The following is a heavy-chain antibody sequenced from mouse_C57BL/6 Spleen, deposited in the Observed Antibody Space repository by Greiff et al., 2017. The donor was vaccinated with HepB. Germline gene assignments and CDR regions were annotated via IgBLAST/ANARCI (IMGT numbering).Heavy chain of an antibody. J-gene: IGHJ1*03. V-gene: IGHV5-16*01. CDR3: ARVLTVSYWYFDV. CDR2: INYDGSST. CDR1: GFTFSDYY. Sequence: EVKVVESEGGLVQPGSSMKLSCTASGFTFSDYYMAWVRQVPEKGLEWVANINYDGSSTYYLDSLKSRFIISRDNAQNILYLQMSSLKSEDTATYYCARVLTVSYWYFDVWGTGTTVTVSS. D-gene: IGHD4-1*01.